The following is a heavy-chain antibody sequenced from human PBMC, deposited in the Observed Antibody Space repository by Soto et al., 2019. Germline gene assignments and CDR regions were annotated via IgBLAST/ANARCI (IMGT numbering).Heavy chain of an antibody. D-gene: IGHD2-15*01. J-gene: IGHJ5*02. CDR3: ARGYCSGGSCYPIDNWFDP. V-gene: IGHV4-59*01. Sequence: QVQLQESGPGLVKPSETLSLTCTVSGGSISSYYWSWIRQPPGKGLEWIGYIYYSGSTNYNPSLKSRVTISVDTSKNQFSLKLSSVTAADTAVYYCARGYCSGGSCYPIDNWFDPWGQGTLVTVSS. CDR2: IYYSGST. CDR1: GGSISSYY.